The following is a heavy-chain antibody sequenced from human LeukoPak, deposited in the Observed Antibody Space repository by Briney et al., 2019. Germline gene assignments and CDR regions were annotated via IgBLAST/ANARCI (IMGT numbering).Heavy chain of an antibody. CDR1: GFTFSSYW. CDR3: ARGITIFGVVTDYYYYGMDV. V-gene: IGHV3-74*01. D-gene: IGHD3-3*01. CDR2: INNDGSST. J-gene: IGHJ6*02. Sequence: GGSLRLSCAASGFTFSSYWMHWVRQAPGKGLVWVSRINNDGSSTSYADSVKGRFTISRDNAKNTLYLQMNSLRAEDTAVYYCARGITIFGVVTDYYYYGMDVWGQGTTVTVSS.